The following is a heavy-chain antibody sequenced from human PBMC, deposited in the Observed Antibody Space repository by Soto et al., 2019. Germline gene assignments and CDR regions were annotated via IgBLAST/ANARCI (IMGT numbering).Heavy chain of an antibody. V-gene: IGHV3-23*01. CDR1: GFPFSAYA. J-gene: IGHJ4*02. CDR3: TRWVGITMIGYSGYDPFDY. D-gene: IGHD5-12*01. Sequence: PGGSLRLSCVASGFPFSAYAMNWVRQTPGKGLEWVCGIGGSGTTIYCADSVKGRFTISRDNFGNTMYLQMNSLKTEDTAVYYCTRWVGITMIGYSGYDPFDYWGQGTLVTVSS. CDR2: IGGSGTTI.